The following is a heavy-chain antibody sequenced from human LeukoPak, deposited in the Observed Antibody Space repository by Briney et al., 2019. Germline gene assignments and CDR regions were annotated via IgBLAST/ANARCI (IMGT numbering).Heavy chain of an antibody. CDR3: ARQSRWLQLGGDY. V-gene: IGHV3-30-3*01. CDR1: GSTFSSYA. Sequence: GGSLRLSCAASGSTFSSYAMHWVRQAPGKGLEWVAIISSDGSNNYYADSVKGRFTISRDNSKNTLYLQMNRLRAEDTAVYYCARQSRWLQLGGDYWGQGTLVTVPS. J-gene: IGHJ4*02. CDR2: ISSDGSNN. D-gene: IGHD5-24*01.